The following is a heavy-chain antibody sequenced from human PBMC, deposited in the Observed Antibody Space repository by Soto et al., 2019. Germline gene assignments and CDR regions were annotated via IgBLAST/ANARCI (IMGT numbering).Heavy chain of an antibody. CDR1: GFTFGNYG. V-gene: IGHV3-23*01. CDR2: LSGGGGST. Sequence: PGGSLRRSCAASGFTFGNYGMNWVRQAPGRGLEAGSGLSGGGGSTSCAASEKGQFTVPRAPYKSTVFLEMNSLRAEDTAVYYCEKGFIVVMPLIRSDDAFDAWGHGPLVTV. D-gene: IGHD2-21*01. CDR3: EKGFIVVMPLIRSDDAFDA. J-gene: IGHJ3*01.